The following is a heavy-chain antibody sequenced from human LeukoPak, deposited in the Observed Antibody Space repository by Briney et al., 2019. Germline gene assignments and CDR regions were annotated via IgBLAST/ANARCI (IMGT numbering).Heavy chain of an antibody. CDR1: GFTFSSYA. Sequence: GGSLRLSCAASGFTFSSYAMSWVRQAPGKGLEWVSAISGSGGSTYYADSVKGRFTISRDNAKNSLYLQMNSLRAEDTALYYCAKDIAIWTGTFDYWGQGTLVTVSS. CDR2: ISGSGGST. V-gene: IGHV3-23*01. J-gene: IGHJ4*02. CDR3: AKDIAIWTGTFDY. D-gene: IGHD3/OR15-3a*01.